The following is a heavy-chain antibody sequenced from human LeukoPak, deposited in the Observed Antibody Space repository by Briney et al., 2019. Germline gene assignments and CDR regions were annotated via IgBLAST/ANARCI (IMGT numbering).Heavy chain of an antibody. J-gene: IGHJ4*02. D-gene: IGHD3-22*01. CDR1: GYTLTNYY. V-gene: IGHV1-2*02. CDR2: INPNSGDT. CDR3: ARVHYYDSRGAFDY. Sequence: ASVKVSCKASGYTLTNYYIHWVRQAPGQGLEWMGWINPNSGDTNYAQKFQGSVTMTRDTSISTAYMELSRLRSDDTAIYYCARVHYYDSRGAFDYWGQGTLVTVSS.